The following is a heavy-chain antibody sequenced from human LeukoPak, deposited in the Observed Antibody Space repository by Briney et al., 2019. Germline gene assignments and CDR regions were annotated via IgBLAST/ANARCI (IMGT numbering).Heavy chain of an antibody. CDR3: ARDWDVANAFDI. CDR1: GFTVSSNY. J-gene: IGHJ3*02. Sequence: GGSLRLSCAASGFTVSSNYMSWVRQAPGKGLEWVSVIYSGGSTYYADSVKGRFTISRDNSKNSLYLQMNSLRAEDTAVYYCARDWDVANAFDIWGQGTMVTVSS. V-gene: IGHV3-53*01. CDR2: IYSGGST. D-gene: IGHD1-26*01.